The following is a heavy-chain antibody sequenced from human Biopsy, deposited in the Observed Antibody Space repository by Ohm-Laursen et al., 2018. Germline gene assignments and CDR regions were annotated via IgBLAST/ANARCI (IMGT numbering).Heavy chain of an antibody. CDR3: ATKLTGYFHH. CDR2: NIPILGTG. J-gene: IGHJ1*01. Sequence: SSVKVSCRVPGGTFSNYGVNWVRQAPGQGLEWLGGNIPILGTGNYAQKFQDRVTVAADTSTSTATMELRSLRSDDTAVYYCATKLTGYFHHWGQGTLVIASS. CDR1: GGTFSNYG. V-gene: IGHV1-69*06. D-gene: IGHD3-9*01.